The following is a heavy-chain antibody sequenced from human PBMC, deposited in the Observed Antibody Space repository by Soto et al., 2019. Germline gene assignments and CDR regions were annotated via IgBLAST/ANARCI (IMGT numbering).Heavy chain of an antibody. D-gene: IGHD6-13*01. CDR1: GFTFSSYW. J-gene: IGHJ4*02. CDR2: IKQDGSEK. CDR3: AREEDPYSSSWYTMFGY. Sequence: GGSLRLSCAASGFTFSSYWMSWVRQAPGKGLEWVANIKQDGSEKYYVDSVKGRFTISRDNAKNSLYLQMNSLRAEDTAVYYCAREEDPYSSSWYTMFGYWGQGTLVTVSS. V-gene: IGHV3-7*05.